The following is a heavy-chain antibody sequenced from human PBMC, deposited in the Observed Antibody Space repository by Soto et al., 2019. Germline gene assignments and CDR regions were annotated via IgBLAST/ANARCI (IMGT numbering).Heavy chain of an antibody. CDR2: INSDGSST. Sequence: GGSLRLSCAASGFTFSSYWMHWVRQAPGKGLVWVSRINSDGSSTSYADSVKGRFTISRDNAKNTLYLQMNSLRAEDTAVYYCARGAIIAAAGPDWFDPWGQGTLVTVYS. J-gene: IGHJ5*02. D-gene: IGHD6-13*01. CDR3: ARGAIIAAAGPDWFDP. CDR1: GFTFSSYW. V-gene: IGHV3-74*01.